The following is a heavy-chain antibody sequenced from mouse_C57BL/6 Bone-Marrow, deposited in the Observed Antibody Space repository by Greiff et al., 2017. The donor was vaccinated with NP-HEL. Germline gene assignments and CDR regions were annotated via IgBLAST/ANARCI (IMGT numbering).Heavy chain of an antibody. CDR2: IYPGDGDT. Sequence: VKQRPGKGLERIGRIYPGDGDTKYNGKFKGKATLTADKSSSTAYMQLSSLTSEDSAVYFCAAMVTTDYWGQGTTLTVSS. CDR3: AAMVTTDY. J-gene: IGHJ2*01. D-gene: IGHD2-2*01. V-gene: IGHV1-82*01.